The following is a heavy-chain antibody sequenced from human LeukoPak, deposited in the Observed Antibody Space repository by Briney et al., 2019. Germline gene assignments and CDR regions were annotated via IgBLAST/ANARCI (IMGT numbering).Heavy chain of an antibody. V-gene: IGHV3-21*01. J-gene: IGHJ4*02. CDR3: ARDRDCSSATCHENFDF. Sequence: GGSLRLSCAASGFTFSSYSMNWVRQAPGKGLEWVSSISGSSNYIHYADSVRGRFIISRDNAKNSLYLQMNSLRAEDTAVYYCARDRDCSSATCHENFDFWGQGTLVTVSS. CDR2: ISGSSNYI. D-gene: IGHD2-2*01. CDR1: GFTFSSYS.